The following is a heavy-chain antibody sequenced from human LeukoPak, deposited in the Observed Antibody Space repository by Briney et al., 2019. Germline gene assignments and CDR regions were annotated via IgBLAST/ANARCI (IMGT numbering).Heavy chain of an antibody. CDR1: GGSISSYY. V-gene: IGHV4-59*08. J-gene: IGHJ4*02. CDR2: IYYSGST. Sequence: SETLSLTCTVSGGSISSYYWSWIRQPPGKGLEWIGYIYYSGSTNYNPSLKSRVTMSVDTSKNQFSLKLSTVTAADTAVYHCARRLGGYNYWGQGTLVTVSS. D-gene: IGHD5-12*01. CDR3: ARRLGGYNY.